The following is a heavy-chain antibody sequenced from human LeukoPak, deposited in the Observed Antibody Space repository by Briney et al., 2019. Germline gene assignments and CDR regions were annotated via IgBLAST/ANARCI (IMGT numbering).Heavy chain of an antibody. CDR1: GFTFSSYA. V-gene: IGHV3-23*01. Sequence: GGSLRLSCAASGFTFSSYAMSWVRQAPGKGLEWVSGISGSGGSTYYADSVKGRFTISRDNAKDSLYLQMNSLRAEDTAVYYCAKEASSSKTFDYWGQGTLVTVSS. CDR3: AKEASSSKTFDY. CDR2: ISGSGGST. D-gene: IGHD6-6*01. J-gene: IGHJ4*02.